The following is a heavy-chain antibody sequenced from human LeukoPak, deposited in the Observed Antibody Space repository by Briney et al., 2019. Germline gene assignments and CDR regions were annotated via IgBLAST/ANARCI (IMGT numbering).Heavy chain of an antibody. Sequence: ASVKVSCKASGYTFTDYFIHWVRQAPGPGLEWMGWINPNSGATNYAQNLQGRVTMTRDTSITTAYMDLSSLRSDDTAVYYCVRDPIHNSSPSAPGTDGFDPWGRGTLVTVSS. CDR1: GYTFTDYF. CDR3: VRDPIHNSSPSAPGTDGFDP. CDR2: INPNSGAT. D-gene: IGHD6-13*01. V-gene: IGHV1-2*02. J-gene: IGHJ5*02.